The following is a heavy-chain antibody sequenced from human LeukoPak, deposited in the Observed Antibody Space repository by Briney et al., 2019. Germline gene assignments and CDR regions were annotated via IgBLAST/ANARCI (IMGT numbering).Heavy chain of an antibody. D-gene: IGHD4-23*01. CDR2: ISSSSSTI. J-gene: IGHJ3*02. V-gene: IGHV3-48*01. CDR1: GFTFSSYS. Sequence: EPGGSLRLSCAASGFTFSSYSMNWVRQAPGKGLEWVSYISSSSSTIYYADSVKGRFTISRDNAKNSLYLQMNSLRAEDTAVYYCASLIGGLRAFDIWGQGTMVTVSS. CDR3: ASLIGGLRAFDI.